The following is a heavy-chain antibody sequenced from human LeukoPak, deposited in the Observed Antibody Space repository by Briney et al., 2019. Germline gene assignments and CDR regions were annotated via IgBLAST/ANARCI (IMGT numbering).Heavy chain of an antibody. CDR1: GYTFTSYG. V-gene: IGHV1-18*01. CDR3: ARDRPSNYRFGCFDY. Sequence: GASVKVSCKASGYTFTSYGISWVRQAPGQGLEWMGWISAYNGNTNYAQKLQGRVTMTTDTSTSTAYMELRSLRSDDTAVYYCARDRPSNYRFGCFDYWGQGTLVTVSS. D-gene: IGHD4-4*01. J-gene: IGHJ4*02. CDR2: ISAYNGNT.